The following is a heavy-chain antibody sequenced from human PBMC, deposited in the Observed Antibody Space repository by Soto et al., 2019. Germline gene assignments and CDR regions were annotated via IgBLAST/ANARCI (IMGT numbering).Heavy chain of an antibody. CDR3: AREDSIIIPAVSDF. CDR2: ISKSDYT. CDR1: GFAFNNYG. J-gene: IGHJ4*02. Sequence: GSLRLCCTASGFAFNNYGINWVRQAPGKGLEWVSSISKSDYTYYSDSVKGRFAISRDSAKSSVSLQMNTLRVEDTAVYYCAREDSIIIPAVSDFWGQGTLVTVSS. V-gene: IGHV3-21*01. D-gene: IGHD2-2*01.